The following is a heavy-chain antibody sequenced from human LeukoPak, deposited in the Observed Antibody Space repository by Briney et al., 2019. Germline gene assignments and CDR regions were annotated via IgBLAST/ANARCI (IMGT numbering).Heavy chain of an antibody. CDR3: ARDSGSYSTYYFDY. CDR2: IIPIFGIA. Sequence: GSSVKVSFKASGGTFSSYAISWVRQAPGQGLEWMGRIIPIFGIANYAQKFQGRVTITADKSTSTAYMELSSLRSEDTAVYYCARDSGSYSTYYFDYWGQGTLVTVSS. V-gene: IGHV1-69*04. J-gene: IGHJ4*02. D-gene: IGHD1-26*01. CDR1: GGTFSSYA.